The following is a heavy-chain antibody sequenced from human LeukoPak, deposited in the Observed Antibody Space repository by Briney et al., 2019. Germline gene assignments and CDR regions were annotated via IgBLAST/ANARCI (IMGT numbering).Heavy chain of an antibody. Sequence: GGSLRLSCAASGFTFSSHGMSWVRQAPGKGLEWVSTISGSGDNTYYADSVKGRFTISRDNSKNTLYLQMKSLRAEDTAVYYCAKDSVVVAGLVNYFDSWGQGTLVTVSS. V-gene: IGHV3-23*01. CDR2: ISGSGDNT. J-gene: IGHJ4*02. CDR3: AKDSVVVAGLVNYFDS. D-gene: IGHD6-19*01. CDR1: GFTFSSHG.